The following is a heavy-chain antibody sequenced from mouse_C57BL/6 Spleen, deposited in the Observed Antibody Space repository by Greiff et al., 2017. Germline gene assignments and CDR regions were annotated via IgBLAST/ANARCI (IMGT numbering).Heavy chain of an antibody. CDR2: LWRGGST. CDR3: AKTPYDYASWYFDV. V-gene: IGHV2-5*01. Sequence: VMLVESGPGLVQPSQSLSITCTVSGFSLTSYGVHWVRQSPGKGLEWLGVLWRGGSTDYNAAFMSRLSITKDNSKSQVFFKMNSLQADDTAIYYCAKTPYDYASWYFDVWGTGTTVTVSS. J-gene: IGHJ1*03. CDR1: GFSLTSYG. D-gene: IGHD1-1*01.